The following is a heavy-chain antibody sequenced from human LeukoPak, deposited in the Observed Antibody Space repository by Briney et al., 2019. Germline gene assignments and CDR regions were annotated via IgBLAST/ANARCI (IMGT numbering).Heavy chain of an antibody. J-gene: IGHJ6*03. CDR3: ARESSYYGSGSSLGYMDV. CDR2: INPNSGGT. D-gene: IGHD3-10*01. V-gene: IGHV1-2*02. Sequence: ASVNVSCKASGYTFTGYYMHWVRQAPGQGLEWMGWINPNSGGTNYAQKFQGRVTMTRDTSISAAYMELSRLRSDDTAVYYCARESSYYGSGSSLGYMDVWGKGTTVTISS. CDR1: GYTFTGYY.